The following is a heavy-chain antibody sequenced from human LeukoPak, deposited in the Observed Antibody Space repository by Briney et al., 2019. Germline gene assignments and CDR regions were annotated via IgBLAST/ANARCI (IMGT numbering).Heavy chain of an antibody. D-gene: IGHD1-26*01. Sequence: ASVKVSCKASGYTFTSNYMHWVRQAPGQGPEWMGVISPSGGSTTYAQKFQGRVTLTRDMSTSTDYLELSSLRSEDTAVYYCASQSAVPPGSVAFDIWGQGTMVTVSS. CDR2: ISPSGGST. CDR3: ASQSAVPPGSVAFDI. J-gene: IGHJ3*02. CDR1: GYTFTSNY. V-gene: IGHV1-46*01.